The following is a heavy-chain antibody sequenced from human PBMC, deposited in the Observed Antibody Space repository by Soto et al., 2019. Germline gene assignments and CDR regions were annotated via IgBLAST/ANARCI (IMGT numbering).Heavy chain of an antibody. D-gene: IGHD5-18*01. CDR3: ETRDTSRFY. J-gene: IGHJ4*02. CDR2: SHQSGNT. Sequence: QVQLQESGPGLVKPSGTLSLTCAVSGVSINSHDWWTWVRQPPGKGLEWIGESHQSGNTNYNSSLESLGTISVDKSKNHFSLNVSSVTVADSAVYYCETRDTSRFYWGQGTLVTVSS. CDR1: GVSINSHDW. V-gene: IGHV4-4*02.